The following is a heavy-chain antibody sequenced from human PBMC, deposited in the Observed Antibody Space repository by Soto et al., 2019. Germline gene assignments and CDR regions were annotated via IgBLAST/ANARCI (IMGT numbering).Heavy chain of an antibody. Sequence: SETLSLTCTVSGGSINSNNYYWAWIRQPPGKGLAWIASIYYDGSTYYNPSLKSRVTISIDTSKNQFSLRLLSVTAADTAIYYCAKVVVAATRHTDFDSWGQGTLVTVSS. V-gene: IGHV4-39*01. CDR2: IYYDGST. CDR3: AKVVVAATRHTDFDS. D-gene: IGHD2-15*01. CDR1: GGSINSNNYY. J-gene: IGHJ4*02.